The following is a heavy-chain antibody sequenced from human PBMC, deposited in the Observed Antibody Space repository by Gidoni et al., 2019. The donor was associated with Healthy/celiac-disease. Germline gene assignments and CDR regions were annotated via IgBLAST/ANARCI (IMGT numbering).Heavy chain of an antibody. V-gene: IGHV1-69*01. CDR2: IIPIFGPA. CDR1: GGTFSSYA. J-gene: IGHJ4*02. D-gene: IGHD6-19*01. Sequence: QVQLVQSGADVKTPGSSVKFSCKASGGTFSSYAISWVRQAPGQGLEWMGGIIPIFGPANYAQKFQGRVTITADESTSTAYMELSSLRSEDTDVYYCARGMGIAVAGNEYFDYWGQGTLVTVSS. CDR3: ARGMGIAVAGNEYFDY.